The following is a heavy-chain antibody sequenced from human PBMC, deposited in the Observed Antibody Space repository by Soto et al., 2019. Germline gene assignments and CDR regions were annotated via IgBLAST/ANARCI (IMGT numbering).Heavy chain of an antibody. V-gene: IGHV1-8*01. Sequence: ASVKVSCKASGYTFTSYDINRVRQATGQGLEWMGWMNPNSGNTGYAQKFQGRVTMTRNTSISTAYMELSSLRSEDTAVYYCARGPYDFWSGYPYYFDYWGQGTLVTVSS. CDR2: MNPNSGNT. CDR3: ARGPYDFWSGYPYYFDY. CDR1: GYTFTSYD. D-gene: IGHD3-3*01. J-gene: IGHJ4*02.